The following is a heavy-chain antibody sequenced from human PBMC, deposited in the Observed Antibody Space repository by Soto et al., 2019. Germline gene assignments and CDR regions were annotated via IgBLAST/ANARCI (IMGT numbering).Heavy chain of an antibody. J-gene: IGHJ4*02. CDR2: IYYSGST. Sequence: SETLSLTCTVSGGSISSGDYYWSWIRQPPGKGLEWIGYIYYSGSTYYNPSLKSRVTISVDTSKNQFSLKLSSVTAADTAVYYCARVTGRHLGHNIDYWGQGTLVTVSS. CDR3: ARVTGRHLGHNIDY. CDR1: GGSISSGDYY. V-gene: IGHV4-30-4*01. D-gene: IGHD1-1*01.